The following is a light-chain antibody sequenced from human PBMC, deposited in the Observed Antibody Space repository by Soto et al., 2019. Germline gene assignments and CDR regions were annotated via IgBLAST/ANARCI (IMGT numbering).Light chain of an antibody. Sequence: DIVMTQSPDSRALSLVERATINCKSSQSVYYSSNHNNYLGLYQQKPGQPPRLLLDWASTRQSGVPDRFSGSGYDTDFTLTISSLQAEDGAIYYCQQDYSNPEPCGQGTKVEI. V-gene: IGKV4-1*01. CDR1: QSVYYSSNHNNY. J-gene: IGKJ1*01. CDR2: WAS. CDR3: QQDYSNPEP.